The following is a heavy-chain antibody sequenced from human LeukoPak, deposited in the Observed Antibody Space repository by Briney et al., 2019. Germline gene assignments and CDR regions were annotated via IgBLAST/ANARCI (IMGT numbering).Heavy chain of an antibody. V-gene: IGHV4-39*02. CDR1: GASMSNYY. J-gene: IGHJ4*02. D-gene: IGHD1-26*01. CDR2: IYYSGNT. Sequence: SETLSLTCNVSGASMSNYYWVWIRQPPGKGLEWIGTIYYSGNTYYNPSLKSRVTISVDTSKNQFSLKLSSVTAADTAVYYCARDSLGAGTVGATSGYWGQGTLVTVSS. CDR3: ARDSLGAGTVGATSGY.